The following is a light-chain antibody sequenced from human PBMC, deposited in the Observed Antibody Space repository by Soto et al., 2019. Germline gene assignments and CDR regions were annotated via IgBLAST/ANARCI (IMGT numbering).Light chain of an antibody. CDR2: EDT. CDR1: SRDVGNYNL. V-gene: IGLV2-23*01. CDR3: CSYAGSSTVV. J-gene: IGLJ2*01. Sequence: QSALTQPASVSGSRGQSITISCTGTSRDVGNYNLVSWYQQYPGKAPKLMLYEDTKRPSGVSHRFSGSKSGNTASLTISGLQPEDEAGYYCCSYAGSSTVVFGGGTKVTVL.